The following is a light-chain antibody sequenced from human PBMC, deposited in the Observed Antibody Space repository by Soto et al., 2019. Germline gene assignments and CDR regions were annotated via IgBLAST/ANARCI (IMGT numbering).Light chain of an antibody. Sequence: EMGLSQSPGTLSLSPGERATLSCRASQSVSSSYLAWYQQKPGQAPRLLIYGASSRATGIPDRFSGSGSGTDFTLTISRLEPEDFAVYYCQQYGSSPRITFGQGTRLEIK. J-gene: IGKJ5*01. CDR1: QSVSSSY. V-gene: IGKV3-20*01. CDR2: GAS. CDR3: QQYGSSPRIT.